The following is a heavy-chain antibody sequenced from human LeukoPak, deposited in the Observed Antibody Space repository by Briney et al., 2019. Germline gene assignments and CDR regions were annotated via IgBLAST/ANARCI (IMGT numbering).Heavy chain of an antibody. CDR1: GFTFSYAY. Sequence: KTGGSLRLSCAASGFTFSYAYMNWVRQAPGKGPEWVGRIKSKGDGGTTDYAAPVKGRFTISRDDSKNMLYLQMNSLTTEDPAVYYCTTVTMVREINWGQGTLVTVSS. CDR2: IKSKGDGGTT. J-gene: IGHJ4*02. V-gene: IGHV3-15*01. CDR3: TTVTMVREIN. D-gene: IGHD3-10*01.